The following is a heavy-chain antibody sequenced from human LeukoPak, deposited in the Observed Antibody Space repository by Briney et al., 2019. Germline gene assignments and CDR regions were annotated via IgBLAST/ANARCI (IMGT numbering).Heavy chain of an antibody. Sequence: SETLSLTCAVYGGSFSGYYWSWIRQPPGKGLEWIGEINHSGSTSYNPSLKSRVTISVDTSKNQVSLKLTSVTAADTAVYYCAMGVVIPAAFDYWGQGTLVTVSS. CDR2: INHSGST. CDR1: GGSFSGYY. V-gene: IGHV4-34*01. D-gene: IGHD4-23*01. CDR3: AMGVVIPAAFDY. J-gene: IGHJ4*02.